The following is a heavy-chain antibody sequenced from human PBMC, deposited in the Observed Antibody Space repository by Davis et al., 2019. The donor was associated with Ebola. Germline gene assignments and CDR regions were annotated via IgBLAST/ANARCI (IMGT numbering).Heavy chain of an antibody. CDR2: IYPGDSDT. D-gene: IGHD3-10*01. CDR3: ARHVGGDY. J-gene: IGHJ4*02. V-gene: IGHV5-51*01. CDR1: GYSFTSYW. Sequence: GESLKISCKGSGYSFTSYWSGWVRQLLVKGLEWMWIIYPGDSDTGYIPSFQVQVTITADKSISNAYLQWSSLKASDTAMYYCARHVGGDYWGQGTLVAVSS.